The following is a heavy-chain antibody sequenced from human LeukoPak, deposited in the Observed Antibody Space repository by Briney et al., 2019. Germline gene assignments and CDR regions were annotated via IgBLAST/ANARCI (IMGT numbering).Heavy chain of an antibody. Sequence: ASETLSLTCTVSGGSISSSPYYWGWIRQPPGKGLEWIGSIYYSGTTHYSPSLESRVTISVDTSKNQFSLKLASVTAADTAMYYCARNVVVVAAIDYWGQGTLVTVSS. V-gene: IGHV4-39*07. CDR1: GGSISSSPYY. J-gene: IGHJ4*02. CDR3: ARNVVVVAAIDY. D-gene: IGHD2-15*01. CDR2: IYYSGTT.